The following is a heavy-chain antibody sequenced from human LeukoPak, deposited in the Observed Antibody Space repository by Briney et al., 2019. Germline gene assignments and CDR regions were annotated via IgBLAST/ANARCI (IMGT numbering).Heavy chain of an antibody. CDR1: GFTFSSYA. D-gene: IGHD3-10*01. CDR2: ISYDGSNK. Sequence: RPGRSLRLSCAASGFTFSSYAMPWVRQAPGKGLEWVAVISYDGSNKYYADSVKGRFTISRDNSKNTLYLQMNSLRAEDTAVYYCARVWFGAPYHYYGMDVWSQGTTVTVSS. CDR3: ARVWFGAPYHYYGMDV. V-gene: IGHV3-30*04. J-gene: IGHJ6*02.